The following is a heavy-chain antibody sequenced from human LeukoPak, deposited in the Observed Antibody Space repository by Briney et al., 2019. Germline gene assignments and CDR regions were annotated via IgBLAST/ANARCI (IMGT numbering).Heavy chain of an antibody. Sequence: SETLSLTCAVSDYSISSGYYWGWIRQPPGKGLEWIGSIYHSGSTYYNPSLKSRVTISVDTSKNQFSLKLSSVTAADTAVYYCARVRRAAAGYYFDYWGQGTLVTVSS. CDR3: ARVRRAAAGYYFDY. D-gene: IGHD6-13*01. J-gene: IGHJ4*02. V-gene: IGHV4-38-2*01. CDR1: DYSISSGYY. CDR2: IYHSGST.